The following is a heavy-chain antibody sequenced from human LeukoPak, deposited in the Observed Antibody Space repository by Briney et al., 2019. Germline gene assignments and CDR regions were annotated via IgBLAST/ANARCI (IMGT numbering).Heavy chain of an antibody. CDR3: ARALRFLEWLGA. Sequence: GRSLGLSCAASGFTFSSYAMHWVRQAPGKGLEWVAVISYDGSNKYYADSVKGRFTVSRDNSKNTLYLQMNSLSAEDTAVYYCARALRFLEWLGAWGQGTLVTVSS. J-gene: IGHJ5*02. CDR1: GFTFSSYA. CDR2: ISYDGSNK. D-gene: IGHD3-3*01. V-gene: IGHV3-30-3*01.